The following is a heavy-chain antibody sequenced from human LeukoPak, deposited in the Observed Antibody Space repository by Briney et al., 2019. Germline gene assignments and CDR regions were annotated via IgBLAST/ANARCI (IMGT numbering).Heavy chain of an antibody. CDR1: GYSISSGYY. CDR3: ARGGDDSSGYTWFDP. D-gene: IGHD3-22*01. V-gene: IGHV4-38-2*02. Sequence: PSETLSLTCTVSGYSISSGYYWGWIRQPPGKGLEWIGSIYHSGSTYYNPSLKSRVTISVDTSKNQFSLKLSSVTAADTAVYYCARGGDDSSGYTWFDPWGQGTLVTVSS. J-gene: IGHJ5*02. CDR2: IYHSGST.